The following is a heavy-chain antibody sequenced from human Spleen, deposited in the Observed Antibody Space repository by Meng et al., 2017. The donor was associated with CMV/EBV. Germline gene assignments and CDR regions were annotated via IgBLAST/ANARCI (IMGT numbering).Heavy chain of an antibody. Sequence: GGSLRLSCAAPGFSFSSYSVNWVRQSLVKGLEWVSSFRSGGSYIYHADSVKGRFTISGDNAKNSLFLQMNSLRVEDTAMYYCARGSGMWFDPWGQGTLVTVSS. CDR1: GFSFSSYS. CDR3: ARGSGMWFDP. V-gene: IGHV3-21*01. J-gene: IGHJ5*02. D-gene: IGHD1-26*01. CDR2: FRSGGSYI.